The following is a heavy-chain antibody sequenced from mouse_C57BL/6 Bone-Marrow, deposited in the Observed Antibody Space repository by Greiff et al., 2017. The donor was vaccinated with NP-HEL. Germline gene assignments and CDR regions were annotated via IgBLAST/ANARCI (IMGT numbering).Heavy chain of an antibody. CDR1: GYTFTDYY. V-gene: IGHV1-76*01. D-gene: IGHD1-1*01. Sequence: VKVVESGAELVRPGASVKLSCKASGYTFTDYYINWVKQRPGQGLEWIARIYPGSGNTYYNEKFKGKATLTAEKSSSTAYMQLSSLTSEDSAVYFCASPLYYYGSSYYAMDYWGQGTSVTVSS. CDR2: IYPGSGNT. J-gene: IGHJ4*01. CDR3: ASPLYYYGSSYYAMDY.